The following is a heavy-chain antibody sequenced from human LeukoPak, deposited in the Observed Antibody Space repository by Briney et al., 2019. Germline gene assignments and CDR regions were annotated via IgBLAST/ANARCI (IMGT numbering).Heavy chain of an antibody. CDR3: AKGSSGWSYFYYYMDV. D-gene: IGHD6-19*01. J-gene: IGHJ6*03. CDR2: ISGSGGST. CDR1: GFTFSSYG. Sequence: GGSLRLSCAASGFTFSSYGMSWVRQAPGKGLEWVSAISGSGGSTYYADSVKGRFTISRDNSKNTLYLQMNSLRAEDTAVYYCAKGSSGWSYFYYYMDVWGKGTTVTISS. V-gene: IGHV3-23*01.